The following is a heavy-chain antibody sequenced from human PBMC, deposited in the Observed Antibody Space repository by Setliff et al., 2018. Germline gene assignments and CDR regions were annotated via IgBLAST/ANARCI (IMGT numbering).Heavy chain of an antibody. CDR2: ISYSGNT. CDR3: ARDAELPGPPVHDAFDL. V-gene: IGHV4-59*01. D-gene: IGHD1-1*01. CDR1: GGSISNYY. J-gene: IGHJ3*01. Sequence: SETLSLTCNVSGGSISNYYWTWMRQPPGKGLEWVAYISYSGNTNYHPALRSRLTITRDTSKNQVSLQLRSVTAEDTAIYFCARDAELPGPPVHDAFDLGGPGTMVTV.